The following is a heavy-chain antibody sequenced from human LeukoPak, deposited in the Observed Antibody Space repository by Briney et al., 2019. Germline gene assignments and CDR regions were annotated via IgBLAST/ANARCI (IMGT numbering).Heavy chain of an antibody. CDR3: ARGRRLRGGWFDP. CDR2: VIHSGGT. D-gene: IGHD3-10*01. Sequence: SETLSLTCAVYGGSFSGYYWSWIRQPPGKGLEWIGEVIHSGGTNLNPSLKSRVTISIETSKNQCTLKLRSVTAADTSVYFCARGRRLRGGWFDPWGQGTLVTVSS. V-gene: IGHV4-34*01. J-gene: IGHJ5*01. CDR1: GGSFSGYY.